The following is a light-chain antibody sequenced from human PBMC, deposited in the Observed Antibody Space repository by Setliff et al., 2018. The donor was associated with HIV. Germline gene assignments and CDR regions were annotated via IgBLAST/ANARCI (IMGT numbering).Light chain of an antibody. J-gene: IGLJ2*01. CDR1: SSDVGGYNY. CDR2: EVT. CDR3: SSYTGGYIDV. Sequence: QSALAQPASVSGSPGQSITISCTGTSSDVGGYNYVSWYQHHPGKAPKLLIYEVTDRPSGVSNRFSGSKSGNTASLTISGLQAEDEGDYYCSSYTGGYIDVLGGGTK. V-gene: IGLV2-14*01.